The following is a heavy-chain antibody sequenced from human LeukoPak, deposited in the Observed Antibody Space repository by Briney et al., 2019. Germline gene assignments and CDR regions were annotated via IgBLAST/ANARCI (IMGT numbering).Heavy chain of an antibody. CDR1: GGSISSYY. V-gene: IGHV4-59*08. Sequence: PSETLSLTCTVSGGSISSYYWGWIRQPPGEGLEWIGYIYYGGSTNYNPSLKSRVTISVDTSKTQFSLKLSSVTAADTAVYYCARPLEMATRTGAFDIWGQGTMVTVSP. CDR2: IYYGGST. CDR3: ARPLEMATRTGAFDI. J-gene: IGHJ3*02. D-gene: IGHD5-24*01.